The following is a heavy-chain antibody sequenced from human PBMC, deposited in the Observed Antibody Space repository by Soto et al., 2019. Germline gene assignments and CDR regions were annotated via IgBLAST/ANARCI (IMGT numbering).Heavy chain of an antibody. V-gene: IGHV1-8*01. CDR2: MNPNSGNT. Sequence: QVQLVQSGAEVKKPGASVKVSCKASGYTFTSYDINWVRQATGQGLEWMGWMNPNSGNTGYAQKFQGRVTITRNTSISTAYMELSSLRSEDTAVYYCARGDGSGANYCYYYMDVWGKGTTVTVSS. D-gene: IGHD3-10*01. J-gene: IGHJ6*03. CDR1: GYTFTSYD. CDR3: ARGDGSGANYCYYYMDV.